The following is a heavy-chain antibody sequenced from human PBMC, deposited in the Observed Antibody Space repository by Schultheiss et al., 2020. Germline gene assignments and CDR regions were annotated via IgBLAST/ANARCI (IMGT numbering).Heavy chain of an antibody. CDR1: GGSISSGSYY. Sequence: SQTLSLTCTVSGGSISSGSYYWSWIRQPAGKGLEWIGRIYTSGSTNYNPSLKSRVTMSVDTSKNQFSLNLSSVTAADTAVYFCARGNTMMSNWFDVWGQGTLVTVSS. CDR3: ARGNTMMSNWFDV. J-gene: IGHJ5*02. D-gene: IGHD1/OR15-1a*01. V-gene: IGHV4-61*02. CDR2: IYTSGST.